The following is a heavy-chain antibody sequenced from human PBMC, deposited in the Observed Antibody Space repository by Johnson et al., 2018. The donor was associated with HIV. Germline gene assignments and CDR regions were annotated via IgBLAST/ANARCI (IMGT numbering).Heavy chain of an antibody. D-gene: IGHD1-26*01. Sequence: QLVESGGGVVRPGGSLRLSCAASGFTFDDYAMHWVRQAPGKGLEWVSGISWNSGSIAYADSVKGRFTISRDNAENSLYLQMNSLRPEDTAVYYCAKESKWESRTPHAFDMWGQGTMVTVSS. V-gene: IGHV3-9*01. CDR1: GFTFDDYA. J-gene: IGHJ3*02. CDR3: AKESKWESRTPHAFDM. CDR2: ISWNSGSI.